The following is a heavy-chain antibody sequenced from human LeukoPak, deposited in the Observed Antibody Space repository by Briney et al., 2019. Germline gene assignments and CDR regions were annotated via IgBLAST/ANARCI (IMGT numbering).Heavy chain of an antibody. CDR1: GYTFTSYD. CDR2: MNPNSGNT. Sequence: ASVKVSCKASGYTFTSYDINWVRQATGQGLEWMGWMNPNSGNTGYAQKFQGRVTITRNTSISTAYMELSSLRSEDTAVYYCARCPSRRLGIRLGKAFDIWGQGTMVTVSS. CDR3: ARCPSRRLGIRLGKAFDI. J-gene: IGHJ3*02. D-gene: IGHD7-27*01. V-gene: IGHV1-8*03.